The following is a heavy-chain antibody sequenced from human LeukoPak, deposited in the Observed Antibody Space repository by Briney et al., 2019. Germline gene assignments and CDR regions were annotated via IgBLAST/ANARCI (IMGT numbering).Heavy chain of an antibody. CDR1: GFTFSSSA. J-gene: IGHJ3*02. V-gene: IGHV3-23*01. D-gene: IGHD3-22*01. CDR3: AKECGRDYDDRAFDI. Sequence: GGSLRLSCAASGFTFSSSAMNWVRQSPERGLEWVSAISGTGGSTSYADSLKGRFTISGDNSKNTLYLQMSSLTAEDTAVYYCAKECGRDYDDRAFDIWGQGTMVTVSS. CDR2: ISGTGGST.